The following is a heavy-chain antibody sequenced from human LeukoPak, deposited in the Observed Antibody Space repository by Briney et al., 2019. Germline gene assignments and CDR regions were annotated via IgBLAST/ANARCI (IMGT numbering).Heavy chain of an antibody. V-gene: IGHV3-23*01. J-gene: IGHJ3*01. CDR2: LTGSSDTT. CDR3: VRDGYAFDV. CDR1: GFTITNYA. D-gene: IGHD5-12*01. Sequence: GGSLRLSCAASGFTITNYALTWVRQTPGQGLEWVSTLTGSSDTTYYADSVKGRFTISRDKAKNSLFLQMNSLRAEDTAVYYCVRDGYAFDVWGQGTMVTVSS.